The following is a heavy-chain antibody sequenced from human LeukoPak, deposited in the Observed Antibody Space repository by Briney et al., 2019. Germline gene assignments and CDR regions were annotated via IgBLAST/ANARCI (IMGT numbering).Heavy chain of an antibody. J-gene: IGHJ4*02. CDR1: GFPFSSYW. CDR2: IKQDGSKK. D-gene: IGHD5-24*01. V-gene: IGHV3-7*04. Sequence: GGSLRLSCVASGFPFSSYWMTWVPQAPGKGREWVANIKQDGSKKSYVDSVKGRFTISRDNAKNSLYLQMNSLRAEDTAIYYCTRVGYIDEGIDYWGQGTLVTVSS. CDR3: TRVGYIDEGIDY.